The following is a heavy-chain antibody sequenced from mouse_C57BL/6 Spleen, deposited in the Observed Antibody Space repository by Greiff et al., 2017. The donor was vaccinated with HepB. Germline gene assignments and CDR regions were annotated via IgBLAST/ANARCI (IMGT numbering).Heavy chain of an antibody. CDR2: IDPSDSYT. Sequence: VPLQQPGAELVKPGASVKLSCKASGYTFTSYWMPWVKQRPGQGLEWIGEIDPSDSYTNYNQKFKGKATLTVDTSSSTAYMQLSSLTSEDSAVYYCAKKMGYSSYFDYWGQGTTLTVSS. CDR3: AKKMGYSSYFDY. CDR1: GYTFTSYW. D-gene: IGHD2-12*01. J-gene: IGHJ2*01. V-gene: IGHV1-50*01.